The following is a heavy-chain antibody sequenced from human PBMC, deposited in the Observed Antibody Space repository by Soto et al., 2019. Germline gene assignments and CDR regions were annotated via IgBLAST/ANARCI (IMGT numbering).Heavy chain of an antibody. CDR2: INPSGST. CDR1: GGSFSGYS. J-gene: IGHJ5*02. V-gene: IGHV4-34*01. Sequence: QVQLQQWGAGLLKPSETLTLTCAVYGGSFSGYSWSWIRQPPGKGLEWIGEINPSGSTNYNPSLTSRFAISVDTSKNQFFLNVRSVTAADTSVYYFARGPPILGSSGRRGPLCFDAWGQGTLVIVSS. CDR3: ARGPPILGSSGRRGPLCFDA. D-gene: IGHD6-19*01.